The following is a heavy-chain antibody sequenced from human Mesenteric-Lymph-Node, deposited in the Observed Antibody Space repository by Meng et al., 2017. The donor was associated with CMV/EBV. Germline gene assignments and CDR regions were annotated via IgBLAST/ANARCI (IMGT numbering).Heavy chain of an antibody. Sequence: GGSLRLSCAASGFTFDNYGMTWVRQAPGKGLEWVSCVNWNGGSTSYADSVKGRFTISRDNAKNSLYLQINSLRAEDTALYRCARDKMSGRATDAFDLWGQGTMVTVSS. CDR1: GFTFDNYG. CDR2: VNWNGGST. J-gene: IGHJ3*01. CDR3: ARDKMSGRATDAFDL. D-gene: IGHD1-26*01. V-gene: IGHV3-20*01.